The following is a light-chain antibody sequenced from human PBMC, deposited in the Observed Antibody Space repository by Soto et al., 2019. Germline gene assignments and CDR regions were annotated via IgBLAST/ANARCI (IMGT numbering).Light chain of an antibody. J-gene: IGKJ5*01. CDR3: QQFKSYVS. Sequence: DIQMTQSPSTLSASLGERVTITCRASQSFSNWLAWYQQKPGKAPRLLIYDVSSLESGVPSRFSGSASGTEFILTISSLQPDDFATYYCQQFKSYVSFGQGTRLEIK. CDR1: QSFSNW. CDR2: DVS. V-gene: IGKV1-5*01.